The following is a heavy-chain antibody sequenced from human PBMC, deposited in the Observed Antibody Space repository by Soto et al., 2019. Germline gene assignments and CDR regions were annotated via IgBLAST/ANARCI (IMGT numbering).Heavy chain of an antibody. Sequence: GGSLRLSCAASSFSVSNNYMTWVRQAPGKGPEWVSVIYSGGSTFYADSVQGRFTISRDTSKNTLYLQMNSLRAEDTAVYYCVRQYSGSLDYRGKGTLVTVSS. J-gene: IGHJ4*02. CDR3: VRQYSGSLDY. D-gene: IGHD1-26*01. CDR1: SFSVSNNY. V-gene: IGHV3-53*01. CDR2: IYSGGST.